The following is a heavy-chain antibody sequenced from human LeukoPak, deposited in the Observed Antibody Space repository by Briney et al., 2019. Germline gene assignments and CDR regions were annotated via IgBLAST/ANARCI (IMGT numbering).Heavy chain of an antibody. V-gene: IGHV1-46*01. CDR3: ARDLGPWEEQLGHYYGMDV. CDR1: GYTFTSYY. D-gene: IGHD6-13*01. J-gene: IGHJ6*02. CDR2: INPSGGST. Sequence: GASVKVSCKASGYTFTSYYMHWVRQAPGQGLEWMGIINPSGGSTSYAQKFQGRVTMTRDTSTSTVYMELSSLRSEDTAVYYCARDLGPWEEQLGHYYGMDVWGQGTTVTVSS.